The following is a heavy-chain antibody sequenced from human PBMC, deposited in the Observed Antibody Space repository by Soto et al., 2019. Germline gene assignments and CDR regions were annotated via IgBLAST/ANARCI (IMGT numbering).Heavy chain of an antibody. CDR1: GFFLKSDF. D-gene: IGHD3-10*01. CDR2: IFPGATT. J-gene: IGHJ4*02. V-gene: IGHV3-53*01. CDR3: ASGFHYGPIDS. Sequence: AGGGPRTSFSASGFFLKSDFLGLVRQAPGKGLEWVSVIFPGATTYYADSVKGRFNISKDSSKSTLYLQMNNLRVEDTAIFYCASGFHYGPIDSWGKGALVTVSS.